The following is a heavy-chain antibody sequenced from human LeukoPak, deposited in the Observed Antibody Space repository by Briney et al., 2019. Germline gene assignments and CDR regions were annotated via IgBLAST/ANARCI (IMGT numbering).Heavy chain of an antibody. V-gene: IGHV3-9*01. CDR3: ARDRYGDIQGDYYYGMDV. J-gene: IGHJ6*02. CDR1: GFTFDDYA. CDR2: ISLNSGSI. D-gene: IGHD5-18*01. Sequence: SLRLSCAASGFTFDDYAMHWVRPAPGKGLEGVSGISLNSGSIGYADSVKGRFTISRDNSKNTLYLQMNSLRAEDTAVYYCARDRYGDIQGDYYYGMDVWGQGTTVTVSS.